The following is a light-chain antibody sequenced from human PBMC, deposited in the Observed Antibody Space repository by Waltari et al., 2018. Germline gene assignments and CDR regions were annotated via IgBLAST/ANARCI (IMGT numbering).Light chain of an antibody. Sequence: QSALTQPPSVSGSPGQSVTISCTGTSSDVGSYNRVSCYQQPPGTAPKLMIYEVSNRPSGVPDRFSGSKSGNTASLTISGLQAEDEADYYCSLYTSSSSYVFGTGTKVTVL. J-gene: IGLJ1*01. CDR1: SSDVGSYNR. V-gene: IGLV2-18*01. CDR2: EVS. CDR3: SLYTSSSSYV.